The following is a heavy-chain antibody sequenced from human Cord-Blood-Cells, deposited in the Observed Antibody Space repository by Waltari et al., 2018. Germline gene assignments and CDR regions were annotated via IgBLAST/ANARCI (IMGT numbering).Heavy chain of an antibody. Sequence: QVQLVQSGAEVKKPGSSVKVSCKASGGTFSSYAISWVRQAPGQGLEWRGVIIPCLGIANYAQKFQDRVTITTDESTSTAYMELSSLRSEDTAVYYCARLHYYDSSGYYYWYFDLWGRGTLVTVSS. V-gene: IGHV1-69*05. J-gene: IGHJ2*01. D-gene: IGHD3-22*01. CDR1: GGTFSSYA. CDR3: ARLHYYDSSGYYYWYFDL. CDR2: IIPCLGIA.